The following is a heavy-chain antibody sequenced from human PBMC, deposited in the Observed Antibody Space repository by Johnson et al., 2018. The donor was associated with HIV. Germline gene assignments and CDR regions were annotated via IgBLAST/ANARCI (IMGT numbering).Heavy chain of an antibody. V-gene: IGHV3-20*04. CDR1: GFTFDDYG. D-gene: IGHD1-26*01. Sequence: VQLVESGGGVVRPGGSLRLSCAASGFTFDDYGMSWVRQAPGKGLEWVSGINSDGSSTTYADSVKGRFTISRDNAKNTLYLQMNSLRAEDTAVYYCALVGAHDAFDIWGQGTMVTVSS. CDR3: ALVGAHDAFDI. CDR2: INSDGSST. J-gene: IGHJ3*02.